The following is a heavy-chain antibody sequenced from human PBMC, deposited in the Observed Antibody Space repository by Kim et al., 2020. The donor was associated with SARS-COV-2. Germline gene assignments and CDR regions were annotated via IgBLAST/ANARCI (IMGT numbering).Heavy chain of an antibody. CDR1: GFTFDDYG. D-gene: IGHD3-16*01. CDR2: INRNSGSI. CDR3: VRGYAGGPFDL. J-gene: IGHJ4*02. Sequence: GGSLRLPCAASGFTFDDYGMSWVRQTPGKGLEWVSGINRNSGSIGYADSVKGRFTISRDNAKKSLYLQMNGLRVEDTALYYCVRGYAGGPFDLWGQGSLVTVSS. V-gene: IGHV3-20*04.